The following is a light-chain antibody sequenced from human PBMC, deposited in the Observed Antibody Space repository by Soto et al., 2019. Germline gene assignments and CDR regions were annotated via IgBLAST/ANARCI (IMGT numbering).Light chain of an antibody. CDR2: DAS. J-gene: IGKJ4*01. CDR3: QQRWSLPLT. V-gene: IGKV3-11*01. Sequence: EIVLTQSPITLSLSPGERATVYCAPSQSINSQLSWYQQKPGQAPRLLIYDASNMATGIPARFSGSETWTDFTLTISSLEPEDSAVYSCQQRWSLPLTFGRGTKVDIK. CDR1: QSINSQ.